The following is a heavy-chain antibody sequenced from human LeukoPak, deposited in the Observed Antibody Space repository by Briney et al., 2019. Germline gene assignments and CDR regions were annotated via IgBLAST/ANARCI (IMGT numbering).Heavy chain of an antibody. CDR1: GFTFSSYG. J-gene: IGHJ4*02. D-gene: IGHD5-18*01. CDR2: IWYDGSNK. V-gene: IGHV3-33*01. CDR3: AASRRGYSYDYFDY. Sequence: GGSLRLSCAASGFTFSSYGMHWVRQAPGKGLEWVAGIWYDGSNKYYADSVKGRFTISRDNSKNTLYLQMNSLRAEDTAVYYCAASRRGYSYDYFDYWGQGTLVTVSS.